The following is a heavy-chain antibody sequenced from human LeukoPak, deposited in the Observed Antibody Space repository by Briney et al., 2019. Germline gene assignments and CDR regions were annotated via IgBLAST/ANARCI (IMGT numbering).Heavy chain of an antibody. CDR1: GGSISSYY. D-gene: IGHD5-12*01. V-gene: IGHV4-59*08. Sequence: SETLSLTCTVSGGSISSYYWSWIRQPPVKGLECIGYIHHSGSTDYNPSLKSRVTMSVDTSNNQVSLNLSSVTAADTAVYYCARHSGYGSVFDIWGQGTMVTVSS. J-gene: IGHJ3*02. CDR2: IHHSGST. CDR3: ARHSGYGSVFDI.